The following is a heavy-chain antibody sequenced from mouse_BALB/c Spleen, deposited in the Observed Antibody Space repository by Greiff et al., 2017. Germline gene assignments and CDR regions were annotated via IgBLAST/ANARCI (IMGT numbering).Heavy chain of an antibody. CDR3: ARSGIVGGYYVGDY. CDR2: IHPSDGDT. J-gene: IGHJ2*01. CDR1: GYSFTSYW. Sequence: VQLQQPGAELVRPGASVKLSCKASGYSFTSYWMNWVKQRPGQGLEWIGMIHPSDGDTRLNQNFKDQATLTVNKSSSTAYMQLSSPTSEDSAVYYSARSGIVGGYYVGDYWGQGTTLTVSS. D-gene: IGHD2-3*01. V-gene: IGHV1-74*01.